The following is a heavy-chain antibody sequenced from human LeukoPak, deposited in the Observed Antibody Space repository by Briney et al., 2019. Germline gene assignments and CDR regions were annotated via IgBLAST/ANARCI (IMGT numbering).Heavy chain of an antibody. CDR3: ARVRAETYYYGSGSFFDY. CDR1: GFTFSSYS. J-gene: IGHJ4*02. D-gene: IGHD3-10*01. V-gene: IGHV3-21*01. Sequence: GGSLRLSCAASGFTFSSYSMNWVRQAPGKGLEWVSSISSSSSYIYYADSVKGRFTISRDNAKNSLYLQMNSLRAEDTAVYYCARVRAETYYYGSGSFFDYWGQGTLVTVSS. CDR2: ISSSSSYI.